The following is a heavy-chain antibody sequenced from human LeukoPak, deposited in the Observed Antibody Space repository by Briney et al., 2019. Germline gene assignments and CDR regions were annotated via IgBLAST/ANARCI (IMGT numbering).Heavy chain of an antibody. CDR3: ARDHSAVVAATERYFDL. V-gene: IGHV1-69*13. Sequence: ASVKVSCKASGGTFSSYAISWVRQAPGQGLEWMGGIIPIFGTANYAQKFQGRVTITADESTSTVYMELSSLRSEDTAVYYCARDHSAVVAATERYFDLWGRGTLVTVSS. CDR2: IIPIFGTA. D-gene: IGHD2-15*01. J-gene: IGHJ2*01. CDR1: GGTFSSYA.